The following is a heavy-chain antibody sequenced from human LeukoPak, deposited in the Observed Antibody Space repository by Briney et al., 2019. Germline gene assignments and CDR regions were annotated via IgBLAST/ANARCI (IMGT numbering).Heavy chain of an antibody. CDR2: ISYDGSNK. CDR3: PRGSSGPDY. J-gene: IGHJ4*02. CDR1: GFTFSSSG. Sequence: PGGSLRLSCTASGFTFSSSGMHWVRQAPGKGLEWVAVISYDGSNKHYARSVKGRFTISRDNLKNTLHLQMNSLRAEDTAVYYCPRGSSGPDYWGQGTLVTVSS. D-gene: IGHD6-19*01. V-gene: IGHV3-30*03.